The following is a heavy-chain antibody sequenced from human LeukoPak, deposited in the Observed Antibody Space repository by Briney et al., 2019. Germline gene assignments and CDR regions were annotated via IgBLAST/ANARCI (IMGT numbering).Heavy chain of an antibody. Sequence: PGGTLRLSCAASGFTFSSYTMNWVRQAPGKGLEWVSSISSSSSYIYYADSVKGRFTISRDNAKNSLYLQMNSLRAEDTAVYYCARVLASSGYYPTTYYFDYWGQGTLVTVSS. CDR1: GFTFSSYT. CDR3: ARVLASSGYYPTTYYFDY. J-gene: IGHJ4*02. CDR2: ISSSSSYI. V-gene: IGHV3-21*01. D-gene: IGHD3-22*01.